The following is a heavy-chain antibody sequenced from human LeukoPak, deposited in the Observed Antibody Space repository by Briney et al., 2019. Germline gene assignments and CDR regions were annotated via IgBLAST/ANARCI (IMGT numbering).Heavy chain of an antibody. J-gene: IGHJ4*02. D-gene: IGHD1-26*01. CDR1: GFVFDDYD. CDR2: IRSDGYHT. Sequence: PGGSLRLSCGASGFVFDDYDMHWVRQAPGKGLEWVAFIRSDGYHTYYTDSVKGRFIITRDNFKNTLCLQMNSLRLEDMAVYYCAKPSGSGVDYWGRGTRVTVSS. CDR3: AKPSGSGVDY. V-gene: IGHV3-30*02.